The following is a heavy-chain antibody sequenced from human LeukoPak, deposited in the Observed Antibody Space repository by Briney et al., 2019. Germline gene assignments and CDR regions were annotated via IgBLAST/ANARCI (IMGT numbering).Heavy chain of an antibody. CDR3: ATYTHWVAGDV. J-gene: IGHJ6*02. CDR1: GFTLSESW. Sequence: GGSLRLSCAASGFTLSESWMSWVRQAPGKGLEWVANMNLDGSEKDYVDSVKGRFTISRDNARKSLYLQMSSLRVEDTAVYYCATYTHWVAGDVWGQGTTVTVSS. D-gene: IGHD3-16*01. CDR2: MNLDGSEK. V-gene: IGHV3-7*01.